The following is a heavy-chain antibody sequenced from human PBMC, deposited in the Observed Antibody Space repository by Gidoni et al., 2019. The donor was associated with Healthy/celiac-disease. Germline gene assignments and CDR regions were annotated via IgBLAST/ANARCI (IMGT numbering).Heavy chain of an antibody. J-gene: IGHJ6*02. CDR3: ASGDILTGYYKDGSRYYGMDV. D-gene: IGHD3-9*01. V-gene: IGHV1-69*06. CDR2: IIPIFGTA. CDR1: GGTFSRSA. Sequence: QVQLVQSGAEVKKPGSSVKVSCKASGGTFSRSAISWVRQAPGQGLEWMGGIIPIFGTANYAQKFQGRVTITADKSTSTAYMELSSLRSEDTAVYYCASGDILTGYYKDGSRYYGMDVWGQGTTVTVSS.